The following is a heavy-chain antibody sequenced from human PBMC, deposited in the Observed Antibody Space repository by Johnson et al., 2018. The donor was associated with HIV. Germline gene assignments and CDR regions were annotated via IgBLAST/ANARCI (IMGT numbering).Heavy chain of an antibody. V-gene: IGHV3-30*03. D-gene: IGHD3-9*01. CDR3: ARERFSDILTGYHAFDV. Sequence: QVQLVESGGGVVQPGRSLRLSCAASGFTVSSNYMSWVRQAPGKGLEWLAFISYDGSNKYYADSVRGRITISRDNSKNKLYLQMNSLRAEDTAVYYCARERFSDILTGYHAFDVWGQGTMVTVSS. CDR1: GFTVSSNY. J-gene: IGHJ3*01. CDR2: ISYDGSNK.